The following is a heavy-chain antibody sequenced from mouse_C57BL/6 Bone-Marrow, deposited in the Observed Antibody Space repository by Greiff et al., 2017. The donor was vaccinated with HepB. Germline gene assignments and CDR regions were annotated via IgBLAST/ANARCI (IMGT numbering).Heavy chain of an antibody. CDR3: ARWDYGSSPDY. Sequence: EVQLQQSGPELVKPGASVKISCKASGYTFTDYYMNWVKQSHGKSLEWIGDINPNNGGTSYNQKFKGKATFTADTSSNTAYMQLSSLTTEDSAIYYCARWDYGSSPDYWGQGTTLTVSS. J-gene: IGHJ2*01. CDR1: GYTFTDYY. D-gene: IGHD1-1*01. V-gene: IGHV1-26*01. CDR2: INPNNGGT.